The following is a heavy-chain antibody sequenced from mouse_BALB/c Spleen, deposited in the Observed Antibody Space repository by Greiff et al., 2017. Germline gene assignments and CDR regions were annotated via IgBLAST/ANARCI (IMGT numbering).Heavy chain of an antibody. J-gene: IGHJ3*01. CDR3: ARDRSLFAY. CDR2: ISSGGST. D-gene: IGHD2-14*01. CDR1: GFTFSSYA. V-gene: IGHV5-6-5*01. Sequence: EVHLVESGGGLVKPGGSLKLSCAASGFTFSSYAMSWVRQTPEKRLEWVASISSGGSTYYPDRVKGRFTISRDNARNILYLQMSSLRSEDTAMYYCARDRSLFAYWGQGTLVTVSA.